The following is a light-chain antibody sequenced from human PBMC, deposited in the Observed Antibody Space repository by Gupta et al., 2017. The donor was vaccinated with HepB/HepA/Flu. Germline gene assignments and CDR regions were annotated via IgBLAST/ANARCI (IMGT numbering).Light chain of an antibody. V-gene: IGLV4-69*01. CDR3: QTWGTGGV. Sequence: LVLPQSPSSSASLGASVKLTCTLSSGHSSYAIAWHQQQPEKGPRYLMKLNSDGSHSKGDGIPDRFSGSSSGAERYLTLSSLQSEDEADYYCQTWGTGGVFGGGTKLTVL. CDR2: LNSDGSH. J-gene: IGLJ2*01. CDR1: SGHSSYA.